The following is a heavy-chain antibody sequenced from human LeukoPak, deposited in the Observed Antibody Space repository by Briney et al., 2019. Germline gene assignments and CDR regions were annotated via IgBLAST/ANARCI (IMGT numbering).Heavy chain of an antibody. J-gene: IGHJ3*02. CDR1: GGSISSGSYY. CDR3: ARGLMDYDFWSGYGAFDI. D-gene: IGHD3-3*01. CDR2: IYTSGST. V-gene: IGHV4-61*02. Sequence: SETLSLTCTVSGGSISSGSYYWSWIRQPAGKGLEWIGRIYTSGSTNYNPSLKSRVTISVDTSKNQFSLKLSSVTAADTAVYYCARGLMDYDFWSGYGAFDIWGQGTMVTVSS.